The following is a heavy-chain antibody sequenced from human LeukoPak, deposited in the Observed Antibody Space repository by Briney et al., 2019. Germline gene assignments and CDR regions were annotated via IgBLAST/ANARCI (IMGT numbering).Heavy chain of an antibody. Sequence: GGSLRLSCAASGFTFSSYAMSWIRQAPGKGLEWVSYISSSGSTIYYADSVKGRFTIPRDNAKNSLYLQMNSLRAEDTAVYYCARDKELDGSGYYGYYYYYGMDVWGQGTTVTVSS. CDR1: GFTFSSYA. V-gene: IGHV3-11*01. D-gene: IGHD3-3*01. CDR3: ARDKELDGSGYYGYYYYYGMDV. CDR2: ISSSGSTI. J-gene: IGHJ6*02.